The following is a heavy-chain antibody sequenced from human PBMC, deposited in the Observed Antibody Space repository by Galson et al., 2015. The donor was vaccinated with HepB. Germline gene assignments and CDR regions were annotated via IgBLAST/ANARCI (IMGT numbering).Heavy chain of an antibody. CDR3: VKGVGIVVVPAADFDY. CDR2: ISSSGSTI. CDR1: GFTFSDYY. V-gene: IGHV3-11*04. D-gene: IGHD2-2*03. J-gene: IGHJ4*02. Sequence: SLRLSCAASGFTFSDYYMSWIRQAPGKGLEWVSYISSSGSTIYYADSVKGRFTISRDNSKNTLYLQMSSLRAEDTAVYYCVKGVGIVVVPAADFDYWGQGTLVTVSS.